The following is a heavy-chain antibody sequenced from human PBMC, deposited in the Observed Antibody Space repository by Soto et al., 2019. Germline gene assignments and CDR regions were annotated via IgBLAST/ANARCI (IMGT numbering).Heavy chain of an antibody. D-gene: IGHD6-13*01. CDR1: GYTYNRYG. CDR2: ISCYNHDT. CDR3: AREEQQLVISAFDI. J-gene: IGHJ3*02. V-gene: IGHV1-18*01. Sequence: VASVKVSCKTSGYTYNRYGITWVRQAPGRGLELLGWISCYNHDTIYAQKVQGRLSMATDTSTSTAYMELSSLRSEDTAVYYCAREEQQLVISAFDIWGQGTTVTVS.